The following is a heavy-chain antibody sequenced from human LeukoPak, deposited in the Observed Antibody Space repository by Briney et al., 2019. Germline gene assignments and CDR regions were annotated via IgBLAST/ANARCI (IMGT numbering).Heavy chain of an antibody. CDR2: IYYSGST. CDR1: GGSISSSSYY. D-gene: IGHD2-8*01. CDR3: ARHEWHPSMDV. Sequence: SKTLSLTCTVSGGSISSSSYYWGWIRQPPGKGLEWIGSIYYSGSTYYNPSLKSRVTISVDTSKNQFSLKLSSVTAADTAVYYCARHEWHPSMDVWGQGTTVTVSS. J-gene: IGHJ6*02. V-gene: IGHV4-39*01.